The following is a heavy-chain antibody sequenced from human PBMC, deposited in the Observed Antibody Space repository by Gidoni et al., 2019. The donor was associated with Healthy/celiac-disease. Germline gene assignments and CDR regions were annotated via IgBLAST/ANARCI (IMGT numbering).Heavy chain of an antibody. Sequence: EVQLVESGGGLVQPGGSLRLSCAASGFTFSSYEMNWVRQAPGKGLEWVSYISSSGSTIYYADSVKGRFTISRDNAKNSLYLQMNSLRAEDTAVYYCARDPIPVKQLGGVDYWGQGTLVTVSS. CDR1: GFTFSSYE. V-gene: IGHV3-48*03. CDR2: ISSSGSTI. D-gene: IGHD6-6*01. CDR3: ARDPIPVKQLGGVDY. J-gene: IGHJ4*02.